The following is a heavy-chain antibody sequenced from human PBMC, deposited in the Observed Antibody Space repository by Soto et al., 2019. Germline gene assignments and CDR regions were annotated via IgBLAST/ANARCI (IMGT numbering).Heavy chain of an antibody. CDR1: GYTFTMYG. CDR2: SSAYNGKT. Sequence: QGQLVQSGAEVKKPGASVKVSCKASGYTFTMYGITWVRQAPGQGLEWMGWSSAYNGKTDYAEKFRGRVAMTTNSSTTTAYMELRSLRSDDTAVYYCARLHRYGDHPPDYWGQGTPVIVSS. D-gene: IGHD4-17*01. CDR3: ARLHRYGDHPPDY. V-gene: IGHV1-18*01. J-gene: IGHJ4*02.